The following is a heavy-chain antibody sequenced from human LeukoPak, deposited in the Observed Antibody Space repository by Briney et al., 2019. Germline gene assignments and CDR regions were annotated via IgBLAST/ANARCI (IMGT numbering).Heavy chain of an antibody. Sequence: GGSLRLSCAASGFTFSSYAMSWVRQAPGKGLEWVSGITNGGFGTYYAQSVRGRFTISRDNSKNTLYLQMSSLRAEDTALYYCAKYQSGSGYDYWGQGTLVTVSS. D-gene: IGHD5-12*01. V-gene: IGHV3-23*01. CDR3: AKYQSGSGYDY. CDR1: GFTFSSYA. J-gene: IGHJ4*02. CDR2: ITNGGFGT.